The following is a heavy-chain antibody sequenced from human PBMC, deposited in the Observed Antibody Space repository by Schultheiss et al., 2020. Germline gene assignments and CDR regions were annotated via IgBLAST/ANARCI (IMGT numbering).Heavy chain of an antibody. Sequence: SETLSLTCTVSGGSISSGDYYWSWIRQPPGKGLEWIGYIYYSGSTYYNPSLKSRVTISVDTSKNQFSLKLSSVTAADTAVYYCARLTGVGAFDIWGQGTMVTVSS. CDR1: GGSISSGDYY. CDR2: IYYSGST. D-gene: IGHD3-3*01. V-gene: IGHV4-30-4*02. CDR3: ARLTGVGAFDI. J-gene: IGHJ3*02.